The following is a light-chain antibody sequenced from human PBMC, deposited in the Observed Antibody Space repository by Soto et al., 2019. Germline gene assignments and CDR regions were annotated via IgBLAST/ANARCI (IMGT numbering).Light chain of an antibody. V-gene: IGKV1-9*01. CDR2: AAS. J-gene: IGKJ4*01. CDR1: QAISRY. Sequence: DSQLTQSPSFLSASVGDRVTITCRTSQAISRYLAWYQQKPGKAPQLLIPAASTLQSGVPSRFSGSVSGTEFTLTISSLQPEDVATYSCQQLKSYPLAFGGGTKVEI. CDR3: QQLKSYPLA.